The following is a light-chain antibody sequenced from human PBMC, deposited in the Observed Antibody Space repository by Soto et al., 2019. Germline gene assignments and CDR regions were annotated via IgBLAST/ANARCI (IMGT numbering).Light chain of an antibody. V-gene: IGLV2-14*01. CDR3: SSYTPYTTVV. Sequence: QSALTQPASVSGSPGQSITISCTGTSTDVGFYNYVSWYQQHPGKAPKLLIYEVSNRPSGVSSRFSGSKSGNTASLTISGLQAEDEADYYCSSYTPYTTVVFGGGTKLTVL. CDR2: EVS. CDR1: STDVGFYNY. J-gene: IGLJ2*01.